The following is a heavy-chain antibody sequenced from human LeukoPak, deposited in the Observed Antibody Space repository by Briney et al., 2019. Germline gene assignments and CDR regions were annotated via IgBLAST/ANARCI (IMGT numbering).Heavy chain of an antibody. CDR2: IYYSGST. CDR1: GGSISSYY. J-gene: IGHJ6*03. Sequence: SETLSLTCTVSGGSISSYYWSWIRQPPGKGLEWIGYIYYSGSTNYNPSLKSRVTISVDTSKNQFSLKLSSVTAADTAVYYCARGQYYDFWSGYYGAGYYYYYYMDVWGKGTTVTVSS. CDR3: ARGQYYDFWSGYYGAGYYYYYYMDV. D-gene: IGHD3-3*01. V-gene: IGHV4-59*01.